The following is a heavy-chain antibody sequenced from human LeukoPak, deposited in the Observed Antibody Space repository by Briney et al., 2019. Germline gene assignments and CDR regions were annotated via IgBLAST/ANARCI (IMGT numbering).Heavy chain of an antibody. CDR2: IWYDGSNK. CDR3: ARRASGYSYGDYYYYYMDV. V-gene: IGHV3-33*01. D-gene: IGHD5-18*01. CDR1: GFTFSSYG. Sequence: PGGSLRLSCAASGFTFSSYGMHWVRQAPGKGLEWVAVIWYDGSNKYYADSVKGRFTISRDNSKNTLYLQMNSLRAEDTAVYYCARRASGYSYGDYYYYYMDVWGKGTTVTVSS. J-gene: IGHJ6*03.